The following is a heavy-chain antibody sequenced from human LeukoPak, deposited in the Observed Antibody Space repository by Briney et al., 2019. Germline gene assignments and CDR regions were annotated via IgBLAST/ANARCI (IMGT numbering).Heavy chain of an antibody. Sequence: SVKVSCKASGGTFSSYAISWVRQAPRQGLEWMGRIIPILGIANYAQKFQGRVTITADKSTSTAYMELSSRRSEDTAVYYCARHPHIVGATRAFDYWGQGTLVTVSS. D-gene: IGHD1-26*01. CDR2: IIPILGIA. V-gene: IGHV1-69*04. CDR3: ARHPHIVGATRAFDY. J-gene: IGHJ4*02. CDR1: GGTFSSYA.